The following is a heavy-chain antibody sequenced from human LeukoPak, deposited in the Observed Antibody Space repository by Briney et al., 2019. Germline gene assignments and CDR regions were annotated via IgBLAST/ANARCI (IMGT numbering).Heavy chain of an antibody. D-gene: IGHD3-9*01. V-gene: IGHV5-51*01. CDR1: GYRLTDNW. CDR2: IYPGDSDT. J-gene: IGHJ4*02. CDR3: ARLDYDILTGYYNTGLHFDY. Sequence: GESLKISCKISGYRLTDNWIGWVRQVPGKGLEWMAIIYPGDSDTSYSPSLQGRVTISADKSISTAYLQWSSLKASDTAMYYCARLDYDILTGYYNTGLHFDYWGQGTLVTVSS.